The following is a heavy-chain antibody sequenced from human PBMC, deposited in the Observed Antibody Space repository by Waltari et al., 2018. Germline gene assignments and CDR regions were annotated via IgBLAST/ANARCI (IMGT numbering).Heavy chain of an antibody. CDR3: TRGWDD. V-gene: IGHV1-8*03. CDR2: MNPARDDT. CDR1: GYTFNTYD. Sequence: QVQLVQSGAEVKKPGASVRISCKTSGYTFNTYDINWVRKASGQGLEWMVWMNPARDDTGYAQKFQGRLTITGDSSVSTAYMELTGLTSEDTAVYYCTRGWDDWGQGTLVTVSS. J-gene: IGHJ4*02.